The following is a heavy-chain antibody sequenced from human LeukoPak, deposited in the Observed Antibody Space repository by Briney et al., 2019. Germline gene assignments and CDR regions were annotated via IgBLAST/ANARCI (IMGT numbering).Heavy chain of an antibody. V-gene: IGHV1-46*01. D-gene: IGHD2-8*02. CDR3: ARDRSGTGQVYYFDY. CDR2: INPSGGST. Sequence: GASVKVSCKASGYTFTSYYMHWVRQAPGQGLEWMGIINPSGGSTSCAQKFQGRVTMTRDTSTSTVYMELSSLRSEDTAVYYCARDRSGTGQVYYFDYWGQGTLVTVSS. J-gene: IGHJ4*02. CDR1: GYTFTSYY.